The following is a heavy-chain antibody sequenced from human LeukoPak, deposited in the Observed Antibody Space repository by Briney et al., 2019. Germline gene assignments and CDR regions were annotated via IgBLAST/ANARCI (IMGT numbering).Heavy chain of an antibody. D-gene: IGHD5-18*01. CDR1: GGSISGYY. J-gene: IGHJ4*02. CDR3: ARSEDDTAFDY. Sequence: SETLSLTCTVSGGSISGYYWSWIRQPPGKGLEWIGYIYYSGSTNYNPSLKSRVTISVDTSKNQFSLKLSSVTAADTAVYYCARSEDDTAFDYWGQGTLVTVSS. CDR2: IYYSGST. V-gene: IGHV4-59*01.